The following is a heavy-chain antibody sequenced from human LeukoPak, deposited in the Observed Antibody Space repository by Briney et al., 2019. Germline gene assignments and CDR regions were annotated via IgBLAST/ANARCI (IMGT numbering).Heavy chain of an antibody. D-gene: IGHD3-22*01. V-gene: IGHV4-30-4*01. CDR2: IYYSGST. CDR1: GGSISSGDYY. CDR3: ARGRPYYYDSSGFYYFDY. Sequence: SQTLSLTCTVSGGSISSGDYYWSWIRQPPGKGLEWIGYIYYSGSTNYNPSLKSRVTISVDTSKNQFSLKLSSVTAADTAVYYCARGRPYYYDSSGFYYFDYWGQGTLVTVSS. J-gene: IGHJ4*02.